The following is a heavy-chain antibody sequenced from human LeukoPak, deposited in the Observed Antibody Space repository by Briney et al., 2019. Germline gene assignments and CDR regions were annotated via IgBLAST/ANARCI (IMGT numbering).Heavy chain of an antibody. CDR1: EFTFTTPG. V-gene: IGHV3-21*01. D-gene: IGHD2-15*01. CDR2: ISSSSSYI. Sequence: GGSLRLSCVASEFTFTTPGMSWARQAPGKGLEWVSSISSSSSYIYYADSVKGRFTISRDNAKNSLYLQMNSLRAEDTAVYYCARDANYMDVWGKGTTVTVSS. J-gene: IGHJ6*03. CDR3: ARDANYMDV.